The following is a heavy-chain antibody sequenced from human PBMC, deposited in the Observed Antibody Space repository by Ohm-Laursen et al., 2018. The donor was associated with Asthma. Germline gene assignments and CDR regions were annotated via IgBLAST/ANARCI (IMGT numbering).Heavy chain of an antibody. CDR1: GFTFSSYA. J-gene: IGHJ4*02. CDR3: ASRTIFGVARGH. V-gene: IGHV3-23*01. CDR2: ISGSGGST. Sequence: SLRLSCAASGFTFSSYAMSWVRQAPGKGLEWVSAISGSGGSTYYADSVKGRFTISRDNSKNTLYLQMDSLRVEDTALYYCASRTIFGVARGHWGQGTLVTVSS. D-gene: IGHD3-3*01.